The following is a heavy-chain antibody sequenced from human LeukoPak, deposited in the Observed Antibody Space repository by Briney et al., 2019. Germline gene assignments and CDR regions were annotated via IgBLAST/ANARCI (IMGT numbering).Heavy chain of an antibody. D-gene: IGHD5-18*01. Sequence: VASVKVSCKASGYTFTGYYMHWVRQAPGQGREWMGWINPNSGGTNYAQRFQGRVTITADKSTSTAYMELSSLRSEDTAVYYCARGGYSYGPANDYWGQGTLVTVSS. J-gene: IGHJ4*02. CDR2: INPNSGGT. CDR3: ARGGYSYGPANDY. V-gene: IGHV1-2*02. CDR1: GYTFTGYY.